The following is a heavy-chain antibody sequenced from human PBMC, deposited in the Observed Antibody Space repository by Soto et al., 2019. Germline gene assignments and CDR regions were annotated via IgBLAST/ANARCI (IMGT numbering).Heavy chain of an antibody. CDR2: ISGSGGST. V-gene: IGHV3-23*01. CDR1: GFTFSSYA. J-gene: IGHJ2*01. Sequence: EVQLLESGGGLVQPGGSLRLSCAASGFTFSSYAMNWVRQAPGKGLEWVSVISGSGGSTYYEDSVKGRCTIPRDNSKNTLELQMNSPRAEDTDVYYCANRTTGWYFDLWGRGTLVTVSS. CDR3: ANRTTGWYFDL.